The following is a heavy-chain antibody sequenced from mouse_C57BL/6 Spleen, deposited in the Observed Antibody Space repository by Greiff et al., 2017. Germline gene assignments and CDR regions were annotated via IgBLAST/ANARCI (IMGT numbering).Heavy chain of an antibody. CDR1: GFSFNTYA. Sequence: DVKLQESGGGLVQPKGSLKLSCAASGFSFNTYAMNWVRQAPGKGLEWVARIRSKSNNYATYYADSVKDRFTISRDDSESMLYLQMNNLKTEDTAMYYCVSQGGDYYFDYWGQGTTLTVSS. CDR2: IRSKSNNYAT. V-gene: IGHV10-1*01. J-gene: IGHJ2*01. D-gene: IGHD2-13*01. CDR3: VSQGGDYYFDY.